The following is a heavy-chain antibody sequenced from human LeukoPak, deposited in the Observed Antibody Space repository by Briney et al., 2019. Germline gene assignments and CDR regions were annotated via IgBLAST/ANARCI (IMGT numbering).Heavy chain of an antibody. CDR2: ISTTDATT. D-gene: IGHD3-3*01. J-gene: IGHJ3*02. CDR1: GFTFSNYA. CDR3: ARPSEDDAFDI. Sequence: GRSLRLSCAASGFTFSNYAMNWVRQAPGKGLEWVSGISTTDATTSYADSVKGRFTISRDNSKNTLYLQMNSLRAEDTAMYYCARPSEDDAFDIWGQGTMVTVSS. V-gene: IGHV3-23*01.